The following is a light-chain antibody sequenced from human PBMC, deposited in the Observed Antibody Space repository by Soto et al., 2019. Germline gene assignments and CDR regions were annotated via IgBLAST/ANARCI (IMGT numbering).Light chain of an antibody. CDR2: GAS. CDR3: QQYTNLPYT. CDR1: QSVGSN. Sequence: EIVMTQSPATLSVSPGERASLSCRASQSVGSNLAWYQQTAGQAPRLLIYGASTRATGIPARFSGSGSGTEFTLTISSLQSEDFAVYPCQQYTNLPYTFGQGTKLEI. V-gene: IGKV3-15*01. J-gene: IGKJ2*01.